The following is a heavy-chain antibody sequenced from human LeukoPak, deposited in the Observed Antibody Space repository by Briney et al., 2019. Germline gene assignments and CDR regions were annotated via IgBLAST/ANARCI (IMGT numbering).Heavy chain of an antibody. Sequence: SLLLSSSASGFTFISYEMNWVRQAPGKGLEWGSYISSSAGTIYYTDSVKGRFTISRDNAKNSLYLQMNSLRAEDTAVYYCARVSYSNLDYWGQGTLVTVSS. CDR1: GFTFISYE. J-gene: IGHJ4*02. CDR2: ISSSAGTI. D-gene: IGHD4-11*01. CDR3: ARVSYSNLDY. V-gene: IGHV3-48*03.